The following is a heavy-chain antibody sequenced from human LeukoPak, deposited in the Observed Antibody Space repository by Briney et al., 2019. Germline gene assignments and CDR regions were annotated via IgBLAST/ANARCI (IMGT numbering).Heavy chain of an antibody. CDR1: GYTFTNYG. CDR3: ARDVNAVAGTTYFDY. J-gene: IGHJ4*02. D-gene: IGHD6-19*01. V-gene: IGHV1-18*01. CDR2: ISAYNGNT. Sequence: ASVKVSCKASGYTFTNYGISWVRQAPGQGLEWMGWISAYNGNTDHAQKLQGRVTMTTDTSTSTAYMELRSLRSDDTAVYYCARDVNAVAGTTYFDYWGQGTLVTVSS.